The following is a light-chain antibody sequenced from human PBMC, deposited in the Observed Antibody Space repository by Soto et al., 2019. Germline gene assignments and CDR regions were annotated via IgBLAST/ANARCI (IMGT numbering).Light chain of an antibody. Sequence: QSVLTQPPSASGTPGQRVTISCSGSSSNIGSNYVYWYQQLPGTAPKLLIYRNNQRPSGVPDRFSGSKSGTSASLAISGLRSEDEADYYCAAWDGSLSVFYVFGTGTQLTVL. CDR3: AAWDGSLSVFYV. CDR2: RNN. J-gene: IGLJ1*01. V-gene: IGLV1-47*01. CDR1: SSNIGSNY.